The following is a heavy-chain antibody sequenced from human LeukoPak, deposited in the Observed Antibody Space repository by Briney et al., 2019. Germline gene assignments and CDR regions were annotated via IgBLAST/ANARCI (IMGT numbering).Heavy chain of an antibody. D-gene: IGHD1-26*01. CDR3: AGVDRELLNVDY. CDR1: GGSFSGYY. J-gene: IGHJ4*02. V-gene: IGHV4-34*01. Sequence: SETLSLTCALYGGSFSGYYWSWIRQPPGKGLEWIGEINHSGSTNYNRSLKSRVTISVDTSKNQLSLKVSSVTAADTAVYYCAGVDRELLNVDYRGQGTLVTVSS. CDR2: INHSGST.